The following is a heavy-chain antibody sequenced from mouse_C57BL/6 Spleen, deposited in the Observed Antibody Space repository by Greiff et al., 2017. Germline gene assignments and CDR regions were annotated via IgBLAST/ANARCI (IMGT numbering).Heavy chain of an antibody. CDR3: AVYARYDVGAMDY. J-gene: IGHJ4*01. CDR2: INPNNGGT. V-gene: IGHV1-26*01. D-gene: IGHD2-12*01. Sequence: VQLQQSGPELVKPGASVKISCKASGYTFTDYYMNWVKQSHGKSLEWIGDINPNNGGTSYNQKFKGKATVTVDTSSSTAYMELRSLTSEDSAVYYCAVYARYDVGAMDYWGQGTSVTVAS. CDR1: GYTFTDYY.